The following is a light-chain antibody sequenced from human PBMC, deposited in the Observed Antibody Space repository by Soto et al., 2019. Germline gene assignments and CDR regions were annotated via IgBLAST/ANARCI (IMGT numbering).Light chain of an antibody. CDR3: QSFDSSLRAYV. CDR2: NNL. Sequence: QSVLTQPPSVSGAPGQRVTISCTGSSSNFGAGYEVHWYKQLPGTAPTLVIFNNLNRPSGVPERFSGSKSGTSASLVISGLQAEDAADYYCQSFDSSLRAYVFGSGTKLTVL. J-gene: IGLJ1*01. V-gene: IGLV1-40*01. CDR1: SSNFGAGYE.